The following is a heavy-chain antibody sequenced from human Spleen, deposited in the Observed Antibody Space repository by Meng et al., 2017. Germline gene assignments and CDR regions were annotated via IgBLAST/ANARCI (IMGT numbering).Heavy chain of an antibody. J-gene: IGHJ5*02. CDR2: IYYSGST. V-gene: IGHV4-31*03. CDR1: GGSISSGGYY. D-gene: IGHD1-26*01. Sequence: QGQRQESGPGLVKSSQTLSLPCTVSGGSISSGGYYWSWIRQHPGKGLEWIGYIYYSGSTYYNPSLKSRVTISVDTSKNQFSLKLSSVTAADTAVYYCARGPGGLGFDPWGQGTLVTVSS. CDR3: ARGPGGLGFDP.